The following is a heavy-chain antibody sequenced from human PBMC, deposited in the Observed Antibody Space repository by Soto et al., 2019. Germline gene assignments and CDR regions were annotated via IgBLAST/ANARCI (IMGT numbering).Heavy chain of an antibody. V-gene: IGHV4-59*08. CDR2: IYYSGST. CDR3: ARISELWKSSSSYYFDY. Sequence: SETLSLTCTVSGGSISSYYWSWIRQPPGKGLEWIGYIYYSGSTNYNPSLKSRVTISVDTSKNQFSLKLSSVTAADTAVYYCARISELWKSSSSYYFDYWGQGTLVTVSS. CDR1: GGSISSYY. D-gene: IGHD6-13*01. J-gene: IGHJ4*02.